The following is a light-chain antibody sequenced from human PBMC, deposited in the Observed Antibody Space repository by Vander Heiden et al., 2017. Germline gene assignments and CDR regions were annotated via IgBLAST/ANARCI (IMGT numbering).Light chain of an antibody. CDR2: WAS. CDR3: QQYYSAPIT. J-gene: IGKJ5*01. V-gene: IGKV4-1*01. Sequence: DIVMTQSPASLAVSLGERATIHCESSQSVLYSSNNKNHLAWYQQKPGQPPKLLIYWASTRESGVPDRFSGSGSGTDFTLTISSLQAEDVAVYYCQQYYSAPITFGQGTRLEIK. CDR1: QSVLYSSNNKNH.